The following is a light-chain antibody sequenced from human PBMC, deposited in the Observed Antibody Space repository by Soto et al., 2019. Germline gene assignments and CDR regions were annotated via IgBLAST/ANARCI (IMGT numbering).Light chain of an antibody. J-gene: IGKJ1*01. V-gene: IGKV3-20*01. CDR2: GAS. CDR1: QSVSSTS. CDR3: QHNESSPPLT. Sequence: EIVLTQSPATLSFSPGERATLSCRASQSVSSTSVSWYQQKPGQAHRLLIYGASNRATGIPDRFSGSGSATYFTPTISRLQPDDFAVYYYQHNESSPPLTFGQGTKVDIK.